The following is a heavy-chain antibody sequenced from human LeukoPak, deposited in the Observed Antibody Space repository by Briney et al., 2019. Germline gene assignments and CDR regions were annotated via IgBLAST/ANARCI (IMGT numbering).Heavy chain of an antibody. V-gene: IGHV4-34*01. CDR1: VGSFSGYY. Sequence: SETLSLTCAVYVGSFSGYYWRWIRQPRGKGLEWIGEIKQSRSTNSDPPRKSRVTISVDTSKNQFPLTLSSVTAADTAVYYCARGGAYFYGSGSHKPKDFDYWGQGTLVTVSS. CDR3: ARGGAYFYGSGSHKPKDFDY. CDR2: IKQSRST. J-gene: IGHJ4*02. D-gene: IGHD3-10*01.